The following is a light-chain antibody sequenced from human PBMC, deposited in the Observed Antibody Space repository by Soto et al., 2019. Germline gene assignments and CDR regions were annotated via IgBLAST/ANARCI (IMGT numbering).Light chain of an antibody. J-gene: IGKJ5*01. CDR3: QQRRNWPTEIP. V-gene: IGKV3-15*01. CDR1: QSVSSK. Sequence: EIVITQSPATLSVSPGERATLSFRASQSVSSKLAWYQQKPGQAPRLLIYGESTRATGIPARFSGSGSGTEFNLIISSLQSEDFALYYCQQRRNWPTEIPFGQGTRLQ. CDR2: GES.